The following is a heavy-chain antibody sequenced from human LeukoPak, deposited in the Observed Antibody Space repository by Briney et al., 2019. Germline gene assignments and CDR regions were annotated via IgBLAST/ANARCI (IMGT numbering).Heavy chain of an antibody. D-gene: IGHD5-18*01. V-gene: IGHV4-34*01. J-gene: IGHJ4*02. CDR3: ARRYSYGDFDY. Sequence: SETLSLTCAVYGGSFSGYYWSWIRQPPGKGLEWIGEINHSGSTNYNPSLKSRVTISVDTSKNQFSLKLSSVTAADTAVYYCARRYSYGDFDYWGQGTLVSVSS. CDR2: INHSGST. CDR1: GGSFSGYY.